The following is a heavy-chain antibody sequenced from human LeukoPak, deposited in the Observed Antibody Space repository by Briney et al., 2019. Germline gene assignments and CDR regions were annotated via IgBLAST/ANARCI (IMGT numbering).Heavy chain of an antibody. J-gene: IGHJ2*01. CDR3: ARGRGVRGVITPRYFDL. Sequence: SETLSLTCAVYGGSFSGYYWSWIRQPPGKGLEWLGEINHSGSTNYNPSLKSRVTISVDTSKNQFSLKLSSVTAADTAVYYCARGRGVRGVITPRYFDLWGRGTLVTVSS. CDR1: GGSFSGYY. CDR2: INHSGST. D-gene: IGHD3-10*01. V-gene: IGHV4-34*01.